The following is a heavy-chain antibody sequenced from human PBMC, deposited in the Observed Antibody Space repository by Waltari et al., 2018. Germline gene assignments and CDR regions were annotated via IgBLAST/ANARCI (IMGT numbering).Heavy chain of an antibody. CDR1: EFMLSNYP. CDR2: ITGSGGTK. J-gene: IGHJ4*02. V-gene: IGHV3-23*01. D-gene: IGHD6-13*01. Sequence: EVQLLESGGGLVQPGGSLRLSCAASEFMLSNYPMTWVRQAPGRGLEWVSTITGSGGTKYYADSVKGRFTISRDNSQNTLYLQMNSLTVDETAVYFCARGGYSSHFDYWGQGTLVTVSS. CDR3: ARGGYSSHFDY.